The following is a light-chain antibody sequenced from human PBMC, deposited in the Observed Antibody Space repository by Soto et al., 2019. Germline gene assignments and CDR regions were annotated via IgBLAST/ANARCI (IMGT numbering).Light chain of an antibody. J-gene: IGKJ3*01. CDR1: QSVSSN. V-gene: IGKV3-15*01. CDR2: GAS. Sequence: EIVMTQSPATLSVSPGERATLSCRASQSVSSNLAWYQQKPGQAPRLLIYGASTRATGIPARFSGSGSGTEFTLTISCLQSEGFEGYYCQQYNSWPTFGPGTKVDIK. CDR3: QQYNSWPT.